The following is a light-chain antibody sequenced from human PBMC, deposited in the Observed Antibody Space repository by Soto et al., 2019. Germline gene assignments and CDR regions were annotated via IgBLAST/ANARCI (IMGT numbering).Light chain of an antibody. CDR3: QQYGSSGIT. Sequence: EIVLTQSPGTLSLSPGERATLSCRASQSVSSSYLAWYQQKPGQAPRLLIYGASSRATGIPDRFSGSGSGTDFTLTISRLEPEDFAVYYCQQYGSSGITFGQATRLEMK. CDR2: GAS. J-gene: IGKJ5*01. V-gene: IGKV3-20*01. CDR1: QSVSSSY.